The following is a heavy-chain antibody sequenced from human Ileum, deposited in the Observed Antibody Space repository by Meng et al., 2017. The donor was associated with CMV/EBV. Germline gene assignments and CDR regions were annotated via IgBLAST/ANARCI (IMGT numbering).Heavy chain of an antibody. CDR3: ARRDCSGSSCFYVY. V-gene: IGHV1-46*02. Sequence: LVQSGAEVKKPGASVKVSCKASGYSFNSYYMHWVRQAPGQGLEWLGIINPSAGSTTYAQRFQGRVTMTGDTSTSTFYMELSSLTFEDTAVYYCARRDCSGSSCFYVYWGQGTLVTVSS. J-gene: IGHJ4*02. CDR1: GYSFNSYY. CDR2: INPSAGST. D-gene: IGHD2-15*01.